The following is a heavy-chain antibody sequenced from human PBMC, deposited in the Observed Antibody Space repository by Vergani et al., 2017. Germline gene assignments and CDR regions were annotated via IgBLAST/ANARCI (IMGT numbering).Heavy chain of an antibody. CDR3: ARRGLGYCSGGSCYNWFDP. CDR1: GFTFSSYA. J-gene: IGHJ5*02. V-gene: IGHV3-23*01. CDR2: ISGSGGST. D-gene: IGHD2-15*01. Sequence: EVQLLESGGGLVQPGGSLRLSCAASGFTFSSYAMSWVRQAPGKGLEWVSAISGSGGSTYYADSVKGRFTISRDNAKNTLYLQMNSLRAEDTAVYYCARRGLGYCSGGSCYNWFDPWGQGTLVTVSS.